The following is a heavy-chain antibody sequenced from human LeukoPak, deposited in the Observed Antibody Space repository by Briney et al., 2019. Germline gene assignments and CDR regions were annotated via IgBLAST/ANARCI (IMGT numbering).Heavy chain of an antibody. V-gene: IGHV1-18*01. D-gene: IGHD7-27*01. CDR1: GYSFTSYG. CDR2: ISAYNGNT. Sequence: ASVKVSCKASGYSFTSYGISWVRQAPGQGPEWMGWISAYNGNTNYAQKFQGRVTMTTDTSTSTAYMELRSLRSDDTAVYYCARASPGEEIDYWGQGTLVTVSS. CDR3: ARASPGEEIDY. J-gene: IGHJ4*02.